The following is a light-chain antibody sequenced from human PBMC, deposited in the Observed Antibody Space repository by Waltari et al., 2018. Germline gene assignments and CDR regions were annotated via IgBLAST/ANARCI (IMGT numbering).Light chain of an antibody. Sequence: QSVLTQPPSESGTPGQRVTISCSGSSSSIGSNPVNWYQQRPGPAPKLVVYGNNRRPSGVPGRFSGSRSGASASLAISGLQSEDEADYYCAAWDDSLNGVVFGGGTKLTVL. CDR2: GNN. CDR1: SSSIGSNP. V-gene: IGLV1-44*01. CDR3: AAWDDSLNGVV. J-gene: IGLJ2*01.